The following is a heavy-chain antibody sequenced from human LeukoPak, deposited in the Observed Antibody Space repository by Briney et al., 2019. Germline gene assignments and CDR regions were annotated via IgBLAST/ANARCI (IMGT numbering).Heavy chain of an antibody. Sequence: GGSLRLSCAASGFTFSSSAMSWVRQAPGKGLEWVSVIYSGGSTYYADSVKGRFTISRDNSKNTLYLQMNSLRAEDTAVYYCARDAYSDGEPGDYWGQGTLVTVSS. CDR1: GFTFSSSA. CDR2: IYSGGST. CDR3: ARDAYSDGEPGDY. J-gene: IGHJ4*02. D-gene: IGHD1-26*01. V-gene: IGHV3-66*01.